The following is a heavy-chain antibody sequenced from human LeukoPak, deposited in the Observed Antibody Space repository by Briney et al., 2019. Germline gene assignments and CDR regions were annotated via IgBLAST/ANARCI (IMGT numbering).Heavy chain of an antibody. CDR3: ARDPLSRGNTNWFDP. Sequence: GASVKVSCKASGYTFTGYYMHWVRQAPGQGLEWMGWINPNSGGTNYAQKFQGRVTMTRDTSISTAYMELRSLRSDDTAVYYCARDPLSRGNTNWFDPWGQGTLVTVSS. V-gene: IGHV1-2*02. CDR2: INPNSGGT. J-gene: IGHJ5*02. CDR1: GYTFTGYY. D-gene: IGHD6-25*01.